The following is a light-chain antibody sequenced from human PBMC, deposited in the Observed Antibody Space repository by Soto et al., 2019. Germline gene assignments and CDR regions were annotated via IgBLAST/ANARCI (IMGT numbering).Light chain of an antibody. Sequence: IQLTQSPSSLSAAVGDRVTITCRASQGISAFLAWYQQKPGEAPNLLIYGASNLQSGVPSRFSGGGSGTDFTLTISSLQPEDFGTYYCQQSYTSPVTFGGRTKVDI. V-gene: IGKV1-39*01. CDR2: GAS. J-gene: IGKJ4*01. CDR1: QGISAF. CDR3: QQSYTSPVT.